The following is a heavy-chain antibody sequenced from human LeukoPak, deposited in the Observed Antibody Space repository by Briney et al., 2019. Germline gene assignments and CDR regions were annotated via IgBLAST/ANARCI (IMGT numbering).Heavy chain of an antibody. J-gene: IGHJ4*02. CDR3: ARDNGLRYFDWDLDY. CDR2: ISSSSNTI. Sequence: GGSLRLSCAASGFAFSTYTMNWVRQAPGKGLEWISYISSSSNTIYYADSVKGRFTISRDNAKNSLYLQMNSLRAEDTAVYYCARDNGLRYFDWDLDYWGQGTLVTVSS. CDR1: GFAFSTYT. V-gene: IGHV3-48*04. D-gene: IGHD3-9*01.